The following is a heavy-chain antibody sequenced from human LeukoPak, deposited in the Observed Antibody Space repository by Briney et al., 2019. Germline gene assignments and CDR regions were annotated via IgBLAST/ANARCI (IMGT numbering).Heavy chain of an antibody. CDR3: ASVYQHGMDV. CDR1: GYTFTSYD. Sequence: GASVKVSCKASGYTFTSYDINWVRQAPGQGLEWMGIVNPSSISASYAQKFQGRVTMTRDTSTSTVSMELSSLRSDDTAVYYCASVYQHGMDVWGQGTTVTVSS. CDR2: VNPSSISA. J-gene: IGHJ6*02. D-gene: IGHD2-2*01. V-gene: IGHV1-46*01.